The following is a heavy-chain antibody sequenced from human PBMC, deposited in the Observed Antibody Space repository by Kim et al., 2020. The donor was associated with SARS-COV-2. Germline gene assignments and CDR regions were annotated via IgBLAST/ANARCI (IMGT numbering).Heavy chain of an antibody. D-gene: IGHD3-3*01. V-gene: IGHV4-34*01. CDR2: INHSGST. Sequence: SETLSLTCAVYGGSFSGYYWSWIRQPPGKGLEWIGEINHSGSTSYNPSLKSRVTISVDTSKNQFSLKLSSVTAADTAVYYCARGRRLIFGVVNNDYWGQGTLVTVSS. CDR3: ARGRRLIFGVVNNDY. CDR1: GGSFSGYY. J-gene: IGHJ4*02.